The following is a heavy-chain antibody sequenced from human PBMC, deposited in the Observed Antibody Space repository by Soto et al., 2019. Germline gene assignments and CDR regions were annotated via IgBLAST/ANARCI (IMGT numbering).Heavy chain of an antibody. V-gene: IGHV3-7*01. CDR2: IKQDGSEK. D-gene: IGHD2-2*01. CDR3: SIVTSRQTSPWYYYYYMDV. CDR1: GFTFRSYW. J-gene: IGHJ6*03. Sequence: EVQLVESGGGLVQPGGSLRLSCSASGFTFRSYWMSWVRQAPGKGLEWVANIKQDGSEKYYVDAVKGRFTISSDNAKKSLYMNMSSLGAETTAVYYCSIVTSRQTSPWYYYYYMDVWGKGTTVTVSS.